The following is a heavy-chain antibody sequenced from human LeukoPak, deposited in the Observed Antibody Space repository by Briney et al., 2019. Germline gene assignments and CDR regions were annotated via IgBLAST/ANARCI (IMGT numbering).Heavy chain of an antibody. V-gene: IGHV3-48*03. CDR2: ISSSGSNI. Sequence: PGGSLRLSCAASGFTFSSCEMNWVRQAPGKGLEWVSYISSSGSNIYYADSVKGRFTISRDNAKNSLYLQMNSLKTEDTAVYYCTRVRGVIVEGFDYWGQGTLVTVSS. CDR3: TRVRGVIVEGFDY. J-gene: IGHJ4*02. D-gene: IGHD3-10*01. CDR1: GFTFSSCE.